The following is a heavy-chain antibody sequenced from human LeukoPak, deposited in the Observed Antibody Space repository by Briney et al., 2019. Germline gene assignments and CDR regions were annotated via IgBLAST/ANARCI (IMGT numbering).Heavy chain of an antibody. V-gene: IGHV3-74*01. Sequence: GGSLRLSCAASGFTFSSYWMHWVRQGPGKGLVWASRISSDGRTTSYADSVKGRFTISRDNAKNTLYLQMNSLRVEDTAVYYCARDSRYYYDSRNYDNVAFDMWGQGTMVTVSS. CDR1: GFTFSSYW. D-gene: IGHD3-10*01. CDR2: ISSDGRTT. CDR3: ARDSRYYYDSRNYDNVAFDM. J-gene: IGHJ3*02.